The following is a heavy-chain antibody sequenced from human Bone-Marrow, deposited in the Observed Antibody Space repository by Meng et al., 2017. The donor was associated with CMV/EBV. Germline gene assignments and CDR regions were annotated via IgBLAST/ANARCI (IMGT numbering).Heavy chain of an antibody. V-gene: IGHV1-2*02. CDR2: INPNSGGT. J-gene: IGHJ2*01. CDR3: ARDLGGWSGYFDL. D-gene: IGHD6-19*01. Sequence: ASVKVSCKASGYTFTGYYMHWVRQAPGQGLEWMGWINPNSGGTNYAQKFQGRVTMTRDTSISTAYMELSRLRSDDTAVYYCARDLGGWSGYFDLWGRGTRVTVSS. CDR1: GYTFTGYY.